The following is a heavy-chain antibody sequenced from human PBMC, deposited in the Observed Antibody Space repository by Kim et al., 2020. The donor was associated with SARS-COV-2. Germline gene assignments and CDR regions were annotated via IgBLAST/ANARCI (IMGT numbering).Heavy chain of an antibody. V-gene: IGHV3-48*03. CDR2: ISSSGSTI. Sequence: GGSLRLSCAASGFTFSSYEMNGVRQAPGKGLEWVSYISSSGSTIYYADSVKGRFTISRDNAKNSLYLQMNSLRAEDTAVYYCARFLYRGSYMDVWGKGTTFTVSS. CDR1: GFTFSSYE. D-gene: IGHD2-8*01. CDR3: ARFLYRGSYMDV. J-gene: IGHJ6*03.